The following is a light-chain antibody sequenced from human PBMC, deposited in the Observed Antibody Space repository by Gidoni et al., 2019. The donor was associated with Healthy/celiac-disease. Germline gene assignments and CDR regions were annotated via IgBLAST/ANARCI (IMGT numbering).Light chain of an antibody. Sequence: EIVLTQSPGTLSLSPGERATLSCRASQRVSSSYLAWYQQNPGQAPRLLIYGASSRATCIPDRFSGSGSGTDFTLTISRLEPEDFAVYYCQQYGSSHTFGGGTKVEIK. V-gene: IGKV3-20*01. J-gene: IGKJ4*01. CDR1: QRVSSSY. CDR3: QQYGSSHT. CDR2: GAS.